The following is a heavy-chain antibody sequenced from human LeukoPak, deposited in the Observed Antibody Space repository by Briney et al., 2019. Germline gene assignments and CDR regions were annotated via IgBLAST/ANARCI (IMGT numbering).Heavy chain of an antibody. D-gene: IGHD5-18*01. V-gene: IGHV3-48*03. CDR2: ISSSGSTT. CDR1: GFTFSSYE. CDR3: ARGVDTAMDRGYFDY. Sequence: GGSLRLSCAASGFTFSSYEMNWVRQAPGKGLEWVSYISSSGSTTYYADSVKGRFTISRDNAKNSLYLQMNSLRAEDTAVYYCARGVDTAMDRGYFDYWGQGTLVTVSS. J-gene: IGHJ4*02.